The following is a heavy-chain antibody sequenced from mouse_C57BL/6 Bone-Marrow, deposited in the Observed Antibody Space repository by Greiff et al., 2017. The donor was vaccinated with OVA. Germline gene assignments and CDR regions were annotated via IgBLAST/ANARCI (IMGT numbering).Heavy chain of an antibody. J-gene: IGHJ4*01. Sequence: QVQLQQSGAELVKPGASVKISCKASGYAFSSYWMNWVKQRPAKGLEWIGQIYPGDGDTNYNGKFKGKATLTADKSSSTAYMQLSSLTSEDSAVYFCARWDGYYAMDYWGQGTSVTVSS. CDR2: IYPGDGDT. D-gene: IGHD2-3*01. V-gene: IGHV1-80*01. CDR3: ARWDGYYAMDY. CDR1: GYAFSSYW.